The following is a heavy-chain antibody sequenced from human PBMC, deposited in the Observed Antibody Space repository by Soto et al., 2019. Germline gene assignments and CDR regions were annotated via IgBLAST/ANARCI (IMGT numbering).Heavy chain of an antibody. CDR3: AREGSCSSTSCYSGMDV. V-gene: IGHV1-46*01. J-gene: IGHJ6*02. CDR2: INPSGGST. Sequence: GASVKVSCEASGYTFTSYYMHWVRQAPGQGLEWMGIINPSGGSTSYAQKFQGRVTMTRDTSTSTVYMELSSLRSEDTAVYYCAREGSCSSTSCYSGMDVWGQGTTVTVSS. D-gene: IGHD2-2*01. CDR1: GYTFTSYY.